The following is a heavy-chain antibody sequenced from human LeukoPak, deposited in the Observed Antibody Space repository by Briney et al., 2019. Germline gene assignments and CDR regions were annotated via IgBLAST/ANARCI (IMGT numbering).Heavy chain of an antibody. CDR3: ARDLVQLWSKDY. D-gene: IGHD5-18*01. CDR1: GFTFRSYE. Sequence: GGSLRLSCAASGFTFRSYEMNWVRQAPGEGLEWVSYISTTSSHIYYADSVKGRFTISRDNAKNSLYLQMNSLRVEDTAVYYCARDLVQLWSKDYWGQGTLVTVSS. V-gene: IGHV3-48*03. J-gene: IGHJ4*02. CDR2: ISTTSSHI.